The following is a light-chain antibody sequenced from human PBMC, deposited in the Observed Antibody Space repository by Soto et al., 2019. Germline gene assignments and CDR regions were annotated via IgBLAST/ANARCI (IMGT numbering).Light chain of an antibody. Sequence: DVVMTQSPLSLPVTLGQPASISCRSSQSLLYSDGNTYLNWFHQRPGQSPRRLIYKVSIRDSGVXDXXSGTGSGTDFTLSISSVEADDVGIYYCMQATHLPRTFGQGTRLDIK. V-gene: IGKV2-30*01. CDR1: QSLLYSDGNTY. CDR2: KVS. CDR3: MQATHLPRT. J-gene: IGKJ1*01.